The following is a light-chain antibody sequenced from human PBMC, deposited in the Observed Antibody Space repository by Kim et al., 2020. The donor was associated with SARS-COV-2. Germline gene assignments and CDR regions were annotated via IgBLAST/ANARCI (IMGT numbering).Light chain of an antibody. J-gene: IGLJ2*01. Sequence: SYELTQPPSVSVSPGQTASITCSGDRLGNKYVCWYQKKPGQSPVVVMYQDERRPSGIPERFSGSNSVNTATLTISGTQAMDEADYYCQVWESTTTVFGGGTQLTVL. CDR3: QVWESTTTV. V-gene: IGLV3-1*01. CDR1: RLGNKY. CDR2: QDE.